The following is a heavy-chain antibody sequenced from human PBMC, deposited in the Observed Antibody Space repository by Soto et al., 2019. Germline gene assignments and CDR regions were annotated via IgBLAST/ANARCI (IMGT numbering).Heavy chain of an antibody. Sequence: GASVKVSCKASGYTFTSYGISWVRQAPGQGLERMGWISAYNGYTNYAQKLQGRVPMTTDTSTSTPYMELRSLRSDDPAVYYCARHIVLMVYATSRSNWFDPWGQGTLVTVSS. D-gene: IGHD2-8*01. CDR2: ISAYNGYT. CDR3: ARHIVLMVYATSRSNWFDP. J-gene: IGHJ5*02. CDR1: GYTFTSYG. V-gene: IGHV1-18*01.